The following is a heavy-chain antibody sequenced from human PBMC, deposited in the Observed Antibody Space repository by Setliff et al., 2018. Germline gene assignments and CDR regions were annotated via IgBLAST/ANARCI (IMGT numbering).Heavy chain of an antibody. CDR3: AKGGTYRYFDF. CDR1: GASI. CDR2: VYHSGTA. V-gene: IGHV4-59*01. D-gene: IGHD1-1*01. J-gene: IGHJ4*02. Sequence: KPSETLSLTCPFSGASIWSWIRQPPGKGLEFIGYVYHSGTAKYDPSLESRAIMSVDASKNEISLKLKSVTAADTAVYYCAKGGTYRYFDFWGQGALVTVSS.